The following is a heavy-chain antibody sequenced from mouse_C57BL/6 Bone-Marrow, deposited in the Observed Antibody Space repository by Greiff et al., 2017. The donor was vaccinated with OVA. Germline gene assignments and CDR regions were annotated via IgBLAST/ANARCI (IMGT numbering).Heavy chain of an antibody. V-gene: IGHV1-82*01. J-gene: IGHJ2*01. CDR1: GYAFSSSW. Sequence: VQLQQSGPELVKPGASVKISCKASGYAFSSSWMNWVKQRPGKGLEWIGRIYPGDGDTNYNGKFKGKATLTADKSSSTAYMQLSSLTSEDSAVYFCARWGYSHYFDYWGQGTTLTVSS. CDR3: ARWGYSHYFDY. D-gene: IGHD2-14*01. CDR2: IYPGDGDT.